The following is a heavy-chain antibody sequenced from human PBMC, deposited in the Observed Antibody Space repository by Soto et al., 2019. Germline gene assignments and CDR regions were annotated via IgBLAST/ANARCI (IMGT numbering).Heavy chain of an antibody. Sequence: SETLSLTCTVSGGSISSYYWSWIRQPPEKGLEWIGYIYYSGSTNYNPSLKSRVTISVDTSKNQFSLKLSSVTAADTAVYYCAGWVRGVTRYYYYGMDVWGQGTTVTVSS. CDR2: IYYSGST. V-gene: IGHV4-59*01. CDR3: AGWVRGVTRYYYYGMDV. CDR1: GGSISSYY. J-gene: IGHJ6*02. D-gene: IGHD3-10*01.